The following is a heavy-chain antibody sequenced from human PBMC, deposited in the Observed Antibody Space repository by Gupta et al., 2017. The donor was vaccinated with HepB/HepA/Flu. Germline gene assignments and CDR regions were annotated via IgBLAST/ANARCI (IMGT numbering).Heavy chain of an antibody. CDR2: ISSSSSYI. CDR1: GFTFSSYS. CDR3: ATHGEDGYNYLDY. D-gene: IGHD5-12*01. Sequence: EVQLVESGGGLVKPGGSLRRSCAASGFTFSSYSMNWVRQAPGKGLEWVSSISSSSSYIYYADAVKGRFTISRDNAKNSLYLQMKSLRAEDTAVYYCATHGEDGYNYLDYGGQGTMVTVSS. J-gene: IGHJ4*02. V-gene: IGHV3-21*01.